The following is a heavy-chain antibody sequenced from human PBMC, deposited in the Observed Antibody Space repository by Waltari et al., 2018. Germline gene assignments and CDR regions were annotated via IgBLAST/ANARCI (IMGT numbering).Heavy chain of an antibody. CDR2: ISPNSGGT. J-gene: IGHJ4*02. Sequence: QVQLVQSGAELKRPGASVEVSCKASGYTFTDYYIHWLRQAPGRGLEWLGWISPNSGGTSYAQNLQGRVTMTRDTSISTAYMYLSRLTSDDTATYYCATIGCSGGSCSSDDYWGQGTLVTVSS. V-gene: IGHV1-2*02. D-gene: IGHD2-15*01. CDR1: GYTFTDYY. CDR3: ATIGCSGGSCSSDDY.